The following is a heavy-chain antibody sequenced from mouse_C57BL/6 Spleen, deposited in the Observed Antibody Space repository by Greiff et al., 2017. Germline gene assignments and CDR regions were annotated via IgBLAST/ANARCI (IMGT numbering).Heavy chain of an antibody. D-gene: IGHD1-1*01. J-gene: IGHJ1*03. Sequence: EVKVEESGGGLVQPGGSMKLSCAASGFTFSDAWMDWVRQSPEKGLEWVAEIRNKANNHATYNAESVKGRITISRDDSKSSVYLHMNSLRAEDTGIYYCTRYYYGSPWYFDVWGTGTTVTVSS. V-gene: IGHV6-6*01. CDR2: IRNKANNHAT. CDR3: TRYYYGSPWYFDV. CDR1: GFTFSDAW.